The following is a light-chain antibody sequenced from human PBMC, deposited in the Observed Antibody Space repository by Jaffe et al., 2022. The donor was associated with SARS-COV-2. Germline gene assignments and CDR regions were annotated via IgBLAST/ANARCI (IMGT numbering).Light chain of an antibody. V-gene: IGKV1-9*01. CDR2: AAS. Sequence: DIQLTQSPSFLSASVGDRVTITCRTSQAISNYLAWYQQKPGKAPKLLIYAASTLQSGVPSRFSGSGSGTEFSLTVSSLQPEDFATYYCQQLDSYPRTFGQGTKLEIK. CDR1: QAISNY. CDR3: QQLDSYPRT. J-gene: IGKJ2*02.